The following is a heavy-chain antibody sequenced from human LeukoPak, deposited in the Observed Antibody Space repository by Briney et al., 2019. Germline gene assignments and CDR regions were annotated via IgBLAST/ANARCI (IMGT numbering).Heavy chain of an antibody. Sequence: GGSLRLSCAASGFTFSSYAMSWVRQAPGKGLEWVSAISGSGGSTYYADSVKGRFTISRDNSKNTLYLQMNSLRAEDTAVYYCAKSMVDTELNIVVVKGFDYWGQGTLVTVSS. V-gene: IGHV3-23*01. CDR1: GFTFSSYA. D-gene: IGHD2-21*01. CDR2: ISGSGGST. J-gene: IGHJ4*02. CDR3: AKSMVDTELNIVVVKGFDY.